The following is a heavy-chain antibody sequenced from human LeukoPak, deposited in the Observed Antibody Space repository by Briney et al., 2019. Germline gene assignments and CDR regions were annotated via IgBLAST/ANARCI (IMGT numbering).Heavy chain of an antibody. J-gene: IGHJ3*02. Sequence: ASVKVSCKVSGYTLTELSMHWVRQAPGKGLEWMGGFDPEDGETIYAQKFQGRVTMTEDTSTDTAYMELRSLRSDDTAVYYCARGPTYSSGWTDAFDIWGQGTMVTVSS. CDR3: ARGPTYSSGWTDAFDI. CDR2: FDPEDGET. CDR1: GYTLTELS. D-gene: IGHD6-19*01. V-gene: IGHV1-24*01.